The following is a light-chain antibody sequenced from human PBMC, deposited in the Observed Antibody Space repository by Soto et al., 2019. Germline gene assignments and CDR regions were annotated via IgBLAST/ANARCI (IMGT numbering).Light chain of an antibody. Sequence: EIVLTQSPGTLSLSPGERATLSCRASQTVSTNYLAWYQQKPGQAHRLLIYRASSRATGIPDRFSGSGSGTDFILTISRLEPEDFAVYYCQQYGSSPRTFGQGTKLEIK. CDR1: QTVSTNY. CDR3: QQYGSSPRT. V-gene: IGKV3-20*01. CDR2: RAS. J-gene: IGKJ2*01.